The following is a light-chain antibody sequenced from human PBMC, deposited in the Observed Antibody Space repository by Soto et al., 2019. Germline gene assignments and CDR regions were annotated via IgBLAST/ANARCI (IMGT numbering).Light chain of an antibody. V-gene: IGLV1-40*01. CDR1: TSNLGAGYD. CDR2: GNR. J-gene: IGLJ3*02. Sequence: QSVLTQPPSVSGAPGQRVTLSCTGNTSNLGAGYDVHWYQQLPGAAPKLVIFGNRNRPSGVPERFSGSKSGTSASLAITGRQAEDEADYYCQAYDYTLTASVFGEGTKVTVL. CDR3: QAYDYTLTASV.